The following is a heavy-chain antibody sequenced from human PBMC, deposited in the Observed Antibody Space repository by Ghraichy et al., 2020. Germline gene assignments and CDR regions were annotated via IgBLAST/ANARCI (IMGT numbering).Heavy chain of an antibody. D-gene: IGHD2/OR15-2a*01. CDR1: GGSISSYY. CDR3: ARVSMTPSYYYAMDV. V-gene: IGHV4-59*01. CDR2: IYYSGST. Sequence: SETLSLTCTVSGGSISSYYWSWIRQPPGKGLEWIGYIYYSGSTTYDPSLMSRVTISVDTSNNQFSLNLSSVTAADTAVYYCARVSMTPSYYYAMDVWGPGTTVTVSS. J-gene: IGHJ6*02.